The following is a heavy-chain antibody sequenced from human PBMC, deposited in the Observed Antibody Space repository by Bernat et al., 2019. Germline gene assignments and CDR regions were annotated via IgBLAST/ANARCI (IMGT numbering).Heavy chain of an antibody. CDR3: KRGFRGGVGGFDY. CDR1: GDTVSSNSAA. Sequence: QVQLQQSGPGLVKPSLTLSLTCAISGDTVSSNSAAWNWIRQSPSRGLEWLGRTYYRSKWYYDYAVSGKSQTTINPTPSKRRFSLQWSLVPPEDTAVYYCKRGFRGGVGGFDYWGQGTLVTVSS. J-gene: IGHJ4*02. D-gene: IGHD1-26*01. CDR2: TYYRSKWYY. V-gene: IGHV6-1*01.